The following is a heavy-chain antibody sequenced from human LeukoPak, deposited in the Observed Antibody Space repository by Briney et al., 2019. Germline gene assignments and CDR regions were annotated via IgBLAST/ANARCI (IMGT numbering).Heavy chain of an antibody. J-gene: IGHJ4*02. CDR1: GYTFTSYD. CDR3: ARVNYYDSSGYQETLFDY. V-gene: IGHV1-8*01. D-gene: IGHD3-22*01. CDR2: MNPNSGNT. Sequence: ASVKVSCKASGYTFTSYDINWVRQATGQGLEWMGWMNPNSGNTGYAQKFQGRVTMTRNTSISTAYMELSSLRSDDTAVYYCARVNYYDSSGYQETLFDYWGQGTLVTVSS.